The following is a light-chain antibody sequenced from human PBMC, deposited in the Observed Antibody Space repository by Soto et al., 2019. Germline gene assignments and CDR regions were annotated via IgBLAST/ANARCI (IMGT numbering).Light chain of an antibody. V-gene: IGKV3-11*01. CDR2: DAS. CDR3: QQRSNLPYS. J-gene: IGKJ2*01. Sequence: EIVLTQSPATLSFSPGARATLSCRASQSVSSYLGWYQQKPGQAPRLLIYDASSRATGIPARFSGSGSGTDVTLTISSLEPEDFAVYYCQQRSNLPYSFGQGTKLEIK. CDR1: QSVSSY.